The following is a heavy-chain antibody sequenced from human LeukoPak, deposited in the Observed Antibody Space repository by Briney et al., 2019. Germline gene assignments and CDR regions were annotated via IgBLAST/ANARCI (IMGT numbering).Heavy chain of an antibody. J-gene: IGHJ5*02. Sequence: ASVKVSCKASGHTFTSYAMHWVRQAPGQRLEWMGWINACNGNTKYSQKFQGRVTITRDTSESTAYMELSSLRSEDTAAYYCASIGITMVRGVMNWFDLWGKGTLVSVSS. CDR2: INACNGNT. CDR3: ASIGITMVRGVMNWFDL. CDR1: GHTFTSYA. V-gene: IGHV1-3*01. D-gene: IGHD3-10*01.